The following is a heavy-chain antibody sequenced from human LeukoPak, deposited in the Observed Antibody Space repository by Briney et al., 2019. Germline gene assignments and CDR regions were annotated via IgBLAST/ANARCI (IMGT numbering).Heavy chain of an antibody. J-gene: IGHJ6*03. CDR3: ARADYSSTWSHYYYYMDV. V-gene: IGHV4-38-2*02. CDR2: IYHSGNT. Sequence: SETLSLTCRVSDYYINNCYYRGWIRQPPGNGLEWICSIYHSGNTYYNPSLKIRVTISVDTSKNQFSLKLSSVTPADTAMYYCARADYSSTWSHYYYYMDVWGKGTTVTVSS. D-gene: IGHD6-13*01. CDR1: DYYINNCYY.